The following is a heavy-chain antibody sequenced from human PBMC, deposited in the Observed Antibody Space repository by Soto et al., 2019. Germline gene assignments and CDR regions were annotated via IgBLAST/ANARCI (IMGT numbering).Heavy chain of an antibody. V-gene: IGHV4-59*01. CDR2: IYYSGST. CDR1: GGPISSYY. J-gene: IGHJ5*02. CDR3: ERVIPPSTVVRGGENWFDP. D-gene: IGHD3-10*01. Sequence: PSETLSLTCTVSGGPISSYYWSWVRQPPGKGLEWIGYIYYSGSTNYNPSLKSRVTISVDTSKNQFSLKLSSVTAADTAVYYCERVIPPSTVVRGGENWFDPWGQGTLV.